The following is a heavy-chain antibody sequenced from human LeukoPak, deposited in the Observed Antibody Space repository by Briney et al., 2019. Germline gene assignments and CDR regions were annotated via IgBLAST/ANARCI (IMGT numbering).Heavy chain of an antibody. CDR3: ARDPIPAAALTNNWFDT. V-gene: IGHV1-69*05. J-gene: IGHJ5*02. CDR1: GGTFSSYA. CDR2: IIPIFGTA. D-gene: IGHD2-2*01. Sequence: RSSEKVSCKASGGTFSSYAMSWVRQAPGQGLEWMGRIIPIFGTANYAQMFQGRVTITTDEATSTAYMELSRLTAEDTAVYYCARDPIPAAALTNNWFDTWGQGTLVTVSS.